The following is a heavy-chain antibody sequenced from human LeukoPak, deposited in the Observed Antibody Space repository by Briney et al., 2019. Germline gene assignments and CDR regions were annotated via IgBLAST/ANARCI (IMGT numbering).Heavy chain of an antibody. D-gene: IGHD2-2*01. CDR2: INHSGST. Sequence: SETLSLTCAAYGGSFSGYYWSWIRQPPGKGLEWIGEINHSGSTNYNPSLKSRVTISVDTSKNQFSLKLSSVTAADTAVYYCAAHIVVVPAAMIYWGQGTLVTVSS. CDR1: GGSFSGYY. CDR3: AAHIVVVPAAMIY. J-gene: IGHJ4*02. V-gene: IGHV4-34*01.